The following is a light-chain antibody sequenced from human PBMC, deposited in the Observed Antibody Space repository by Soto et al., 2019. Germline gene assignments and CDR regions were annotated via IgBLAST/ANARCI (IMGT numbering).Light chain of an antibody. J-gene: IGKJ5*01. CDR3: QQRSNWPPIT. Sequence: TQSPSSLSASVGDRVTITCRASQSVSSYLAWYQQKPGQAPRLLIYDASNRATGIPARFSGSGSGTDFTLTISSLEPEEFAVYYCQQRSNWPPITFGQGTRLEIK. CDR1: QSVSSY. V-gene: IGKV3-11*01. CDR2: DAS.